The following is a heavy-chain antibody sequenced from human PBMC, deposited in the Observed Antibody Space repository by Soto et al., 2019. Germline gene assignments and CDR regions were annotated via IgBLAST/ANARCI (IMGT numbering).Heavy chain of an antibody. D-gene: IGHD2-15*01. V-gene: IGHV3-53*02. J-gene: IGHJ4*02. CDR1: GFTVSNNY. CDR3: ALSPFFCYSSSCFGY. Sequence: DVHLVETGGDLIQPGGSLRLSCAASGFTVSNNYMNWVRQAPGKGLEWVSGLYSGGSTSYSDSVKGRFTISRDDSKNTLYLHMNSLRAEDTAVYFCALSPFFCYSSSCFGYWGQGTLVTVSS. CDR2: LYSGGST.